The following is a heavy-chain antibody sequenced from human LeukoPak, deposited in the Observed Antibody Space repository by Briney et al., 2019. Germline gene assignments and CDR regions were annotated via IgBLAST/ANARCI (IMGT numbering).Heavy chain of an antibody. J-gene: IGHJ3*02. CDR3: ARGGGGRRYNAFDI. CDR1: GFTFSGSA. CDR2: ISSSGSTI. Sequence: GGSLKLSCAASGFTFSGSAMNWVRQAPGKGLEWVSYISSSGSTIYYADSVKGRFTISRDNAKNSLYLQMNSLRAEDTAVYYCARGGGGRRYNAFDIWGQGTMVTVSS. V-gene: IGHV3-48*03. D-gene: IGHD1-1*01.